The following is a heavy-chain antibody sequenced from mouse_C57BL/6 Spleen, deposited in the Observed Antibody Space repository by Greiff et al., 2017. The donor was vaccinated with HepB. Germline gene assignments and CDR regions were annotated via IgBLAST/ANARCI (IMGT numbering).Heavy chain of an antibody. CDR2: ISDGGSYT. J-gene: IGHJ2*01. CDR1: GFTFSSYA. D-gene: IGHD2-14*01. Sequence: EVQGVESGGGLVKPGGSLKLSCAASGFTFSSYAMSWVRQTPEKRLEWVATISDGGSYTYYPDNVKGRFTISRDNAKNNLYLQMSHLKSEDTAMYYCARDGGTRTFDYWGQGTTLTVSS. CDR3: ARDGGTRTFDY. V-gene: IGHV5-4*01.